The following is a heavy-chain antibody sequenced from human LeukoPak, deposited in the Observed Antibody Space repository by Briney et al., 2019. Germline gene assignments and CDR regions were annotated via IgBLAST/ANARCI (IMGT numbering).Heavy chain of an antibody. CDR1: GFSFEAYA. CDR3: AKDDAWLQYGN. CDR2: VSSNGEST. V-gene: IGHV3-9*01. D-gene: IGHD5-24*01. Sequence: SGGSLRLSCTASGFSFEAYAMQWVRQVPGKGLQWVSGVSSNGESTGYADSVKGRFTISRDNSKGTVYLQMNSLRPEDTAVYYCAKDDAWLQYGNWGRGTLVTVSS. J-gene: IGHJ1*01.